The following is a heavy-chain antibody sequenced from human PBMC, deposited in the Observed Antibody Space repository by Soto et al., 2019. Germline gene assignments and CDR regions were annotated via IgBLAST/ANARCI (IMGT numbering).Heavy chain of an antibody. D-gene: IGHD3-3*01. J-gene: IGHJ4*02. CDR1: GGTFSSFINYP. CDR2: IVPNVGTV. Sequence: AXSLKLSCKASGGTFSSFINYPINWVRQAPGQGLEWIGGIVPNVGTVNYAQKFRGKVTITADKSTGTAYMELSSLRSEDTALYYCARRDTSGFLRYFDNWGQGTQVTVSS. CDR3: ARRDTSGFLRYFDN. V-gene: IGHV1-69*06.